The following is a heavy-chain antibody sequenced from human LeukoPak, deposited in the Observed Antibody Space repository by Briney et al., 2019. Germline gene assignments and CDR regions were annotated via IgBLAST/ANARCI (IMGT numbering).Heavy chain of an antibody. CDR1: RYTFTSYD. Sequence: GASVKVSCKASRYTFTSYDINWVREAAGQGLEWMGWMNPNTGRTGYAQKCQGRVTMTRDTSITTAYMELTSLTYEDTAVYYCARLAETPDYYSNGGYFYLGYWGQGTPVTASS. CDR2: MNPNTGRT. D-gene: IGHD3-22*01. V-gene: IGHV1-8*01. CDR3: ARLAETPDYYSNGGYFYLGY. J-gene: IGHJ4*02.